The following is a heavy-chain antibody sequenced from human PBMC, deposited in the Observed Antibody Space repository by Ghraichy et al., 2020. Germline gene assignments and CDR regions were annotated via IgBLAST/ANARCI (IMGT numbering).Heavy chain of an antibody. J-gene: IGHJ6*02. CDR1: GGSFSGYY. Sequence: SQTLSLTCAVYGGSFSGYYWSWIRQPPGKGLEWIGEINHSGSTNYNPSLKSRVTISVDTSKNQFSLKLSSVTAADTAVYYCARVRRTFYGMDVWGQGTTVTVSS. CDR2: INHSGST. V-gene: IGHV4-34*01. CDR3: ARVRRTFYGMDV. D-gene: IGHD6-6*01.